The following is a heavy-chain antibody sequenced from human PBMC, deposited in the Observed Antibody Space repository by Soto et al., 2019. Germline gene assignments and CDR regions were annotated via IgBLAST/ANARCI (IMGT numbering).Heavy chain of an antibody. CDR1: GFIFNNYV. V-gene: IGHV3-21*01. CDR2: INSSSSNI. CDR3: ARESYDSSGRIRASYYYGMDV. D-gene: IGHD3-22*01. J-gene: IGHJ6*02. Sequence: GGSLRLSCAASGFIFNNYVMTWVRQAPGKGLEWVSSINSSSSNIYYADSVKGRFTISRDNAKNSLYLQMNSLRAEDTAVYYCARESYDSSGRIRASYYYGMDVWGQGTTVTVSS.